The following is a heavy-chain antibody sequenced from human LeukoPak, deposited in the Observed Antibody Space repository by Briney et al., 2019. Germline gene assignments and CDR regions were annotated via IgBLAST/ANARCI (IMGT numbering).Heavy chain of an antibody. CDR2: INHSGST. V-gene: IGHV4-34*01. J-gene: IGHJ4*02. CDR3: ARSYSNYEGPDY. Sequence: SETLSLTCAVYGGSFSGYYWSWIRQPPGKGLEWIGEINHSGSTNYNPSLKSRVTISVDTSKNQFSLKLSSVTAADTAVYYCARSYSNYEGPDYWGQGTLVTVSS. D-gene: IGHD4-11*01. CDR1: GGSFSGYY.